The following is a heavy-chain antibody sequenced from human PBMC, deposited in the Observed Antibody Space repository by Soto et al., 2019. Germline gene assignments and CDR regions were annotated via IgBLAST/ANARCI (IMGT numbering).Heavy chain of an antibody. CDR1: GDTISTGGYT. J-gene: IGHJ4*02. V-gene: IGHV4-30-2*01. D-gene: IGHD3-9*01. CDR3: ARHSPDFDWLSQFDY. CDR2: TYHSGNP. Sequence: PSETLSLTCDVSGDTISTGGYTWAWIRQPPGKALEWIGHTYHSGNPYYNPSLKSRVTLSIDTSKNQLSLKLSSVTAADTAVYYCARHSPDFDWLSQFDYWGQGTLVTVSS.